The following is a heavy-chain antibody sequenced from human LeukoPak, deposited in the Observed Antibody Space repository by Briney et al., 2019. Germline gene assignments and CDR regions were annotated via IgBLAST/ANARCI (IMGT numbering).Heavy chain of an antibody. J-gene: IGHJ5*02. D-gene: IGHD2-15*01. CDR2: IYHSGST. Sequence: PSETLSLTCTVSGYSISSGYYWGWIRQPPGKGLEWIGSIYHSGSTYYNPSLKSRVTISVDTSKNQFSLKLSSVTAADTAVYYCARVCRFARCVGSCYHGKRWFDPWGQGTLVTVSS. CDR3: ARVCRFARCVGSCYHGKRWFDP. CDR1: GYSISSGYY. V-gene: IGHV4-38-2*02.